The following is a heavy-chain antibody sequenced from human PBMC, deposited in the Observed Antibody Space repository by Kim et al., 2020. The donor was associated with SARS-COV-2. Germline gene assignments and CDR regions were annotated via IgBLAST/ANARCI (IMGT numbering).Heavy chain of an antibody. D-gene: IGHD1-26*01. CDR3: TTGSGSNH. V-gene: IGHV3-15*01. J-gene: IGHJ5*02. Sequence: GGTTDYAAPVKGRLTISRDESKNTLYLQMNSLKTEDTAVYYCTTGSGSNHWGQGTLVTVSS. CDR2: GGTT.